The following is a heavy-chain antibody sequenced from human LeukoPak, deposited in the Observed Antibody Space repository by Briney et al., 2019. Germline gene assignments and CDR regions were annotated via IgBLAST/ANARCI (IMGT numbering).Heavy chain of an antibody. CDR1: GGTFSSYA. D-gene: IGHD4-11*01. CDR3: ARDDYSNYVGFDY. CDR2: INPNSGVT. V-gene: IGHV1-2*02. Sequence: ASVKGSCKASGGTFSSYAISWVRQAPGQGLEWMGWINPNSGVTNSAQKFQGRVTMTRDTSIGTAYMELSRLRSDDTAVYYCARDDYSNYVGFDYWGQGTLVTVSS. J-gene: IGHJ4*02.